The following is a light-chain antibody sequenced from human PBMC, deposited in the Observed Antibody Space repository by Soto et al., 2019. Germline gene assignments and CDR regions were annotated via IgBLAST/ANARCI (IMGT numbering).Light chain of an antibody. Sequence: DVVMTQSPLSLPVTLGQPASISCRSRQSLVYGDAITYLNWFQQRTGQSPRHLIYKVSNRDSGGPDRFSGSGSGTDFTLKISRVEAEEVGVYYCMQATHGLTFGGGTKVEIK. CDR2: KVS. CDR3: MQATHGLT. CDR1: QSLVYGDAITY. V-gene: IGKV2-30*01. J-gene: IGKJ4*01.